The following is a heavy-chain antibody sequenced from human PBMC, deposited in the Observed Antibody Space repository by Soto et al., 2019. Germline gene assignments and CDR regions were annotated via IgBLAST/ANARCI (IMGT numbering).Heavy chain of an antibody. CDR2: INHSGST. J-gene: IGHJ5*02. CDR1: GGSFSGYY. Sequence: PSETLSLTCAVYGGSFSGYYWSWIRQPPGKGLEWNGEINHSGSTNYNPSLKSRVTISVDTSKNQFSLKLISVTAADTAVYYCARGQPITYIVVVPAAMRGRWFDPWGQGTLVTVSS. V-gene: IGHV4-34*01. D-gene: IGHD2-2*01. CDR3: ARGQPITYIVVVPAAMRGRWFDP.